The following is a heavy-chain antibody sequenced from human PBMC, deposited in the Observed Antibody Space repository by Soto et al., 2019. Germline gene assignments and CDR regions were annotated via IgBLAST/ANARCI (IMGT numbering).Heavy chain of an antibody. Sequence: QVQLVQSGAEVKKPGSSVKVSCKASGGTFSTSSINWLRQAPGQRPEWMGNILPIFGTADYAQKFQDRVMITTDKPTDTAYMALRSLFSEDTAVYYRARGHEYGGNSDAFDIWGQGTAVTVSS. CDR2: ILPIFGTA. J-gene: IGHJ3*02. CDR3: ARGHEYGGNSDAFDI. V-gene: IGHV1-69*05. CDR1: GGTFSTSS. D-gene: IGHD4-17*01.